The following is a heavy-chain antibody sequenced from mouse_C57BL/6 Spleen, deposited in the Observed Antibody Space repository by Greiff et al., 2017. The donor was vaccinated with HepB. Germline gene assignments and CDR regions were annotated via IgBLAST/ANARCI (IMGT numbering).Heavy chain of an antibody. CDR1: GYTFTSYW. Sequence: VQLQQPGAELVKPGASVKLSCKASGYTFTSYWMHWVKQRPGRGLEWIGRIDPNSGGTKYNEKFKSKATLTVDKPTSTAYMQLSSLTSEDSAVYYCARDYYGSSYRAWFAYWGQGTLVTVSA. CDR2: IDPNSGGT. D-gene: IGHD1-1*01. CDR3: ARDYYGSSYRAWFAY. J-gene: IGHJ3*01. V-gene: IGHV1-72*01.